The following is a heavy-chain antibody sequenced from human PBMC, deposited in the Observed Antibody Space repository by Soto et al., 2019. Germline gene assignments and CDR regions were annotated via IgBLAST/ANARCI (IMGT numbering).Heavy chain of an antibody. CDR1: GYTFTSYG. Sequence: GASVKVSCKASGYTFTSYGISWARQAPGQGLEWMGWISAYNGNTNYAQKLQGRVTMTTDTSTSTAYMELRSLGSDDTAVYYCARDTPDYGDYVEYFQHWGQGTLVTVSS. CDR2: ISAYNGNT. CDR3: ARDTPDYGDYVEYFQH. D-gene: IGHD4-17*01. V-gene: IGHV1-18*01. J-gene: IGHJ1*01.